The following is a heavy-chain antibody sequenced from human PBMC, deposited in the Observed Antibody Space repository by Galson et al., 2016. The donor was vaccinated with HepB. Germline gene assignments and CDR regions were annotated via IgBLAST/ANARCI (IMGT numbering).Heavy chain of an antibody. D-gene: IGHD2-15*01. CDR3: ARRYCSGGSCLPDP. J-gene: IGHJ5*02. CDR1: GYNFYSFA. Sequence: SVKVSCKASGYNFYSFAIYWVRQAPGQRPEWMGWINAGNGNTIYSHIFKGRVTFTRDTSANTVYMELSSLTSEDTAIYYCARRYCSGGSCLPDPWGQGTLATVSS. V-gene: IGHV1-3*01. CDR2: INAGNGNT.